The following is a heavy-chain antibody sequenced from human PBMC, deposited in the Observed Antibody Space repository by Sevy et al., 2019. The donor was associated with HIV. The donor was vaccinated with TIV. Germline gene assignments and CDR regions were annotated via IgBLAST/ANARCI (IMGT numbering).Heavy chain of an antibody. D-gene: IGHD3-22*01. V-gene: IGHV3-23*01. Sequence: GGSLRLSCAVSGFSFDSYGMTWVRQAPGKGLEWVSAISGSGTRTYYADSVKGRFIISRDNSKNTLDLQRNSPRAEDTAIYYSAKGGGGHYDPDEIAYYFYYYNMDVWGKGTTVTVSS. CDR3: AKGGGGHYDPDEIAYYFYYYNMDV. J-gene: IGHJ6*03. CDR2: ISGSGTRT. CDR1: GFSFDSYG.